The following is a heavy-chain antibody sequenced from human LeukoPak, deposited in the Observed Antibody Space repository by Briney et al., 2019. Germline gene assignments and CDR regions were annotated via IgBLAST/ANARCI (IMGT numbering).Heavy chain of an antibody. J-gene: IGHJ6*03. CDR3: ARDLHSSSWYLLYMDV. Sequence: ASVKVSCKASGYTFTSYYMHWVRQAPGQGLEWMGIINPSGGSTSYAQKFQGRVTMTRDTSMSTVYMELSSLRSEDTAVYYCARDLHSSSWYLLYMDVWGKGTTVTVSS. CDR1: GYTFTSYY. D-gene: IGHD6-13*01. V-gene: IGHV1-46*01. CDR2: INPSGGST.